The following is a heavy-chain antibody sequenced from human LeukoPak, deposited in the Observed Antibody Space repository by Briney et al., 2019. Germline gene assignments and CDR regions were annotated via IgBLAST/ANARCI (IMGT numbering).Heavy chain of an antibody. CDR2: INWNGGST. Sequence: PGGSLRLSCAASGFTFSSHAMSWVRQAPGEGLEWVSGINWNGGSTGYADSVKGRFTISRDNAKNSLYLQMNSLGAEDTALYYCARARAGATTSEFDYWGQGTLVTVSS. D-gene: IGHD1-26*01. J-gene: IGHJ4*02. V-gene: IGHV3-20*04. CDR3: ARARAGATTSEFDY. CDR1: GFTFSSHA.